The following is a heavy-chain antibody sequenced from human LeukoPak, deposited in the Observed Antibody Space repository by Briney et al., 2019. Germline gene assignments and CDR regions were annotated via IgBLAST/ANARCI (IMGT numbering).Heavy chain of an antibody. J-gene: IGHJ4*02. D-gene: IGHD6-19*01. Sequence: GASLKISCKGSGYSFTRYWIGWVRQMPGKGLELMGIIYPGDPDTRYSPSFQGQVTISADKSISTAYLQWSSLKASGTAMYYCARSRSSGWFPSDYWGEGTLVTVTS. CDR1: GYSFTRYW. CDR3: ARSRSSGWFPSDY. V-gene: IGHV5-51*01. CDR2: IYPGDPDT.